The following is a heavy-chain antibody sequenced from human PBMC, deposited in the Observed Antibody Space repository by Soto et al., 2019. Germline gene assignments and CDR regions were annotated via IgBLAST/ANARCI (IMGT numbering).Heavy chain of an antibody. D-gene: IGHD2-21*02. CDR1: GFTFRIYW. V-gene: IGHV3-74*01. Sequence: VQLVESGGGLVQPGGSLRLSCSASGFTFRIYWMHWARQAPGKGLEWVSNISDGDTDYADSVRGRFTVSRDNAKNTLYLQMNSLTAEDTAMYYCVRGSSDWPGIDYWGQGTLVTVS. CDR3: VRGSSDWPGIDY. CDR2: NISDGDT. J-gene: IGHJ4*02.